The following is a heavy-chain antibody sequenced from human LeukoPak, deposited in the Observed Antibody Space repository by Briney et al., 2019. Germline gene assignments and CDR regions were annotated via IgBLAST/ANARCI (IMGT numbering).Heavy chain of an antibody. CDR2: INSDGSST. Sequence: GGSLRLSCAASGFTFSSYWMHWVRQAPGKGLVWVSRINSDGSSTTYADSVKGRFTISRDNAKNTLYLQINSLRAEDTAVYYCAYFAFNSTSCEYFDYWGQGTLVTVSS. V-gene: IGHV3-74*01. D-gene: IGHD2-2*01. CDR1: GFTFSSYW. J-gene: IGHJ4*02. CDR3: AYFAFNSTSCEYFDY.